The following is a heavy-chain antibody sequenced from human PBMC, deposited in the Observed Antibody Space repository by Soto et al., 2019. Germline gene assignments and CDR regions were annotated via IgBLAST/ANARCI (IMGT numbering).Heavy chain of an antibody. CDR3: ARGGCTYGVLYLDH. Sequence: GESLKISCKGSGYSFTNFWVAWVRQMPGKGLECLGLIYPGDSETRYSPSFQGHVTISADKSVTTAYLQWSSLQASDTAIYFCARGGCTYGVLYLDHWGPGTLVTVSS. CDR2: IYPGDSET. J-gene: IGHJ4*02. V-gene: IGHV5-51*01. D-gene: IGHD5-18*01. CDR1: GYSFTNFW.